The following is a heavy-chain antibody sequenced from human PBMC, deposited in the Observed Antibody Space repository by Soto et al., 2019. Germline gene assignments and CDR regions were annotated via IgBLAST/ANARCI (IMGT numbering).Heavy chain of an antibody. D-gene: IGHD1-20*01. CDR3: TRRYNWNDNYFDT. V-gene: IGHV4-39*01. Sequence: PSETLSLTCTVSGASISVHSYYWTWIRQPPGKGLEWIGSSYYSGTTYFSPSLKSRATISVDTSKNQFSLRLTSVTAADTAIYYCTRRYNWNDNYFDTWGPGAMVTVSS. CDR2: SYYSGTT. CDR1: GASISVHSYY. J-gene: IGHJ5*02.